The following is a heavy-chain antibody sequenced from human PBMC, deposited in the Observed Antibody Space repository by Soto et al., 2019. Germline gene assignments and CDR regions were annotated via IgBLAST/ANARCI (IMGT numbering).Heavy chain of an antibody. CDR2: ISYDGSNK. CDR1: GFTFSSYA. CDR3: ARDGSSGWTYYYYYGMDV. D-gene: IGHD6-19*01. V-gene: IGHV3-30-3*01. J-gene: IGHJ6*02. Sequence: HPGGSLRLSCAASGFTFSSYAMHWVRQAPGKGLEWVLVISYDGSNKYYAVSVKGRFTISRDNSKNTLYLQMNSLRAEDTAVYYCARDGSSGWTYYYYYGMDVWGQGTTVTVSS.